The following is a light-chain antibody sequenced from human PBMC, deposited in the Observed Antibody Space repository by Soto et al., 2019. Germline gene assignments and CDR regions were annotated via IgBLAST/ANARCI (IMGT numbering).Light chain of an antibody. J-gene: IGLJ2*01. V-gene: IGLV2-14*01. CDR1: SSDVGGYNY. Sequence: QSALTQPASVSGSPGQSITISCTGTSSDVGGYNYFSWYQQHPGKAPKLMIYDVSNRPSGVSNRFSGSKSGNTASLTISGLQAEDEADYYCSSYTSSSTLRVFGGGTQRTVL. CDR3: SSYTSSSTLRV. CDR2: DVS.